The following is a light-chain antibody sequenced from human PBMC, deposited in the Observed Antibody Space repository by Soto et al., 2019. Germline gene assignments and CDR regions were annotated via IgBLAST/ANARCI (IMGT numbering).Light chain of an antibody. CDR1: QSVSTY. CDR3: QQRSNWPPVT. J-gene: IGKJ5*01. CDR2: DAS. V-gene: IGKV3-11*01. Sequence: EIVLTQSPATLSLSPGERATLSCRASQSVSTYLAWYQQKPGQAPRLLIYDASSRATGIPARFSGSGSGTDFTLTISSLEPEDFAVYYCQQRSNWPPVTFGQGTRLGLN.